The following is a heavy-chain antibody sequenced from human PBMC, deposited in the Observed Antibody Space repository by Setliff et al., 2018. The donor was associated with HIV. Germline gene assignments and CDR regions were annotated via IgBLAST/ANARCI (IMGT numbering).Heavy chain of an antibody. CDR2: TNHTGST. CDR1: GGSFSGYY. CDR3: ASGYKYYYDSSHENAFDI. D-gene: IGHD3-22*01. V-gene: IGHV4-34*01. Sequence: PSETLSLTCAVYGGSFSGYYWNWIRQLPGKGLEWIGETNHTGSTNYNPSLKSRVTMSVDESKNHFSLKLTSVTAADTAVYYCASGYKYYYDSSHENAFDIWGQGTMVTVSS. J-gene: IGHJ3*02.